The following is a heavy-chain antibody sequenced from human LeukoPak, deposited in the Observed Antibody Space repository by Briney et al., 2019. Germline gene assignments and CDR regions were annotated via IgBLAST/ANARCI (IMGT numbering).Heavy chain of an antibody. J-gene: IGHJ4*02. Sequence: GGSLRLSCAASGFTFDDYAMHWVRQAPGKGLEWVSGISWNSGSIGYADSVKGRFTISRDNNKNSLYLQMNSLRTKDTALYYCAKESEAAASFDYWGQGTLVTVSS. D-gene: IGHD6-13*01. V-gene: IGHV3-9*01. CDR1: GFTFDDYA. CDR3: AKESEAAASFDY. CDR2: ISWNSGSI.